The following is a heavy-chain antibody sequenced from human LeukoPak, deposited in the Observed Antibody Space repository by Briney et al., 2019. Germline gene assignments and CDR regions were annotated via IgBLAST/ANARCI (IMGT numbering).Heavy chain of an antibody. CDR1: GFTFSSYA. V-gene: IGHV3-23*01. D-gene: IGHD2-2*01. CDR3: AKDDIVVVPARYYYFYYGMDV. Sequence: GESLRLSCAASGFTFSSYAMSWVRQAPGKGLEWVSAISGSGGSTYYADSVKGRFTISRDNSKNTLYLQMNSLRAEDTAVYYCAKDDIVVVPARYYYFYYGMDVWGQGTTVTVSS. CDR2: ISGSGGST. J-gene: IGHJ6*02.